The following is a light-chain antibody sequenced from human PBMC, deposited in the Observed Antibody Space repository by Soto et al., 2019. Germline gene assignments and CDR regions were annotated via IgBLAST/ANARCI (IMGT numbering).Light chain of an antibody. CDR3: LQHNSYPWT. CDR2: AAT. V-gene: IGKV1-17*03. CDR1: QDISNY. Sequence: DIQMTQSPSAISASVGDRVTITCRASQDISNYLAWFQQKPGEVPRRLMFAATSLQSGVPSRFSASESGTEFTLTISSLQPEDFVTYYCLQHNSYPWTFGQGTRVEIK. J-gene: IGKJ1*01.